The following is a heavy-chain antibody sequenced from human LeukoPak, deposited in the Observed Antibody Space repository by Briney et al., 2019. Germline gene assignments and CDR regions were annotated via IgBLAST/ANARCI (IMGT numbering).Heavy chain of an antibody. CDR1: GFTFGNYA. V-gene: IGHV3-49*04. Sequence: GGSLRLSCIVSGFTFGNYAISWVRQAPGKGLEWVGFIRTKAFGGTPEYAASVKGRFTISRDDSKSIVYLQMNSLKTEDTAVYYCTRDGFGTVATGRYFDYWGQGTLVTVSS. J-gene: IGHJ4*02. CDR3: TRDGFGTVATGRYFDY. CDR2: IRTKAFGGTP. D-gene: IGHD1-26*01.